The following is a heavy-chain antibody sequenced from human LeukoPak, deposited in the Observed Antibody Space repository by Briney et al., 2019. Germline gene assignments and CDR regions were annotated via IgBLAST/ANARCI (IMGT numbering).Heavy chain of an antibody. CDR3: ARGYTSSSGRPDY. D-gene: IGHD5-12*01. J-gene: IGHJ4*02. CDR2: IHDSWSS. CDR1: GDCISGYH. Sequence: SETLSLTCTVSGDCISGYHWSWIRHPPGKGLEWIGCIHDSWSSNYNHSAKSVDGRSVDTSKMEFSLILRSVTAADTALYDCARGYTSSSGRPDYWGQGTLVTVSS. V-gene: IGHV4-59*08.